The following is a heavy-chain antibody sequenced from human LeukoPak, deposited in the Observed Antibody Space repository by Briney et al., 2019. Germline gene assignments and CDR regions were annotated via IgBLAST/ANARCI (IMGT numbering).Heavy chain of an antibody. J-gene: IGHJ4*02. CDR3: AKDGITMVRGVIIKGGYFDY. V-gene: IGHV3-23*01. Sequence: GGSLRLSCAASGFTFSSYAMSWVRQAPGKGLEWVSAISGSGGSTYYADSVKGRFTISRDNSKNTLYLQMNSLGAEDTAVYYCAKDGITMVRGVIIKGGYFDYWGQGTLVTVSS. CDR2: ISGSGGST. CDR1: GFTFSSYA. D-gene: IGHD3-10*01.